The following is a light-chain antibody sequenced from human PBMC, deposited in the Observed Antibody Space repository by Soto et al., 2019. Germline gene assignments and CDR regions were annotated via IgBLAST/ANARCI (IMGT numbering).Light chain of an antibody. V-gene: IGLV2-14*01. CDR3: SSYTSSSTLYV. Sequence: QSVLTHPASVSGSPGQSITISCTGTSSDVGGYNYVSWYQQHPGKATKLMIYDVSNRPSGVSNRFSGSKSGNTASLTISGLQAEDEADYYCSSYTSSSTLYVFGTGTKVTVL. CDR2: DVS. CDR1: SSDVGGYNY. J-gene: IGLJ1*01.